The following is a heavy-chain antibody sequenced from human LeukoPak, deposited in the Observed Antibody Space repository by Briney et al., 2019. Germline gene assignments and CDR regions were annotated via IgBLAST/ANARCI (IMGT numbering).Heavy chain of an antibody. V-gene: IGHV1-46*01. D-gene: IGHD5-18*01. CDR2: IKPGGDPT. J-gene: IGHJ4*02. CDR3: ARVGRGYIYGEFDC. Sequence: GASVKVSCKASGSTFTTYYINWGRQATGQGLEWMGIIKPGGDPTFYAQKFHGRVTLTRDTYTSTDYMELSSLTPEDTAVYYRARVGRGYIYGEFDCWGQGALVTVSS. CDR1: GSTFTTYY.